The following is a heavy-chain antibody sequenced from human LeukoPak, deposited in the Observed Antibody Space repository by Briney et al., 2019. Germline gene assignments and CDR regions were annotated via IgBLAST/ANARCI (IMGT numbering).Heavy chain of an antibody. CDR1: GFPFSSYE. J-gene: IGHJ4*02. V-gene: IGHV3-48*03. D-gene: IGHD4-23*01. Sequence: GGSLRLSCAASGFPFSSYEMNWVRQAPGKGLEWVSYISSSGSTIYYADSVKGRFTISRDNAKNSLYLQMNSLRSEDTAVYYCARVVTVVTNQRDFDYWGQGTLVTVSS. CDR3: ARVVTVVTNQRDFDY. CDR2: ISSSGSTI.